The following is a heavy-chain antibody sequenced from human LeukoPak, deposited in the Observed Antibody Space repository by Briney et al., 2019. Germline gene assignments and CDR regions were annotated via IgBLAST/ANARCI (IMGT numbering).Heavy chain of an antibody. Sequence: GASVKVSCKVSGYTLTELSMHWVRQAPGKGLEWMGGFDPEDGETIYAQKFQGRVTMTEDTSTDTAHMELSSLRSEDTAVYYCATSKWELHSRWFSYYFDYWGQGTLVTVSS. V-gene: IGHV1-24*01. D-gene: IGHD1-26*01. CDR2: FDPEDGET. CDR3: ATSKWELHSRWFSYYFDY. CDR1: GYTLTELS. J-gene: IGHJ4*02.